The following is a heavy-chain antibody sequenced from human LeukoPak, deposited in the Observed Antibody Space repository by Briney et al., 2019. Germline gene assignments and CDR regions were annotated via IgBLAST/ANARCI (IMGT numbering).Heavy chain of an antibody. CDR3: AKRIQSAMAMGY. J-gene: IGHJ4*02. CDR2: ISSSATST. D-gene: IGHD5-18*01. CDR1: GFSFSTYA. V-gene: IGHV3-23*01. Sequence: GGSLRLSCATSGFSFSTYAMSWVRQAPGKGLEWVSAISSSATSTYYADSVKGRFTISRDNSKNTMYLQMNSLRAEDTAVYYCAKRIQSAMAMGYWGQGTLVTVSS.